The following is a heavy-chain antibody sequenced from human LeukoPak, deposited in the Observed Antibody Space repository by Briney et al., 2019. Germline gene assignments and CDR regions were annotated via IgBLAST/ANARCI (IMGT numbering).Heavy chain of an antibody. CDR3: ARGTYCSSTSCPYGCYMDV. D-gene: IGHD2-2*01. V-gene: IGHV3-11*04. CDR1: GFTFSDYY. Sequence: GGSLRLSCAASGFTFSDYYMSWIRQAPGKGLEWVSYISSSGSTIYYADSVKGRFTISRDNAKNSLYLQMNSLRAEDTAVYYCARGTYCSSTSCPYGCYMDVWGEGTTVTVSS. CDR2: ISSSGSTI. J-gene: IGHJ6*03.